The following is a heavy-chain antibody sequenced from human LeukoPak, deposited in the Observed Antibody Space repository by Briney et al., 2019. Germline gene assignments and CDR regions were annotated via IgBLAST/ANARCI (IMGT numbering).Heavy chain of an antibody. D-gene: IGHD6-13*01. Sequence: PGGSLRLSCAASGFTFSDYSMNWVRQAPGKGLDWVAVVSDDGSHKQYADSVKGRFTVSRDNSEKTLYLQMNGLRAEDTAVYYCAKYSSSSNYYYGMDVWGQGTTVTVSS. J-gene: IGHJ6*02. CDR3: AKYSSSSNYYYGMDV. CDR2: VSDDGSHK. CDR1: GFTFSDYS. V-gene: IGHV3-30*18.